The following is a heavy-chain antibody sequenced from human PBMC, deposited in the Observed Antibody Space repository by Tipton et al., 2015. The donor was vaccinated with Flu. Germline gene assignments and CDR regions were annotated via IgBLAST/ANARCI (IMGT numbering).Heavy chain of an antibody. Sequence: QLVQSGAEVKKPGSSVKVSCKPSGGTFSTYAISWVRQAPGQGLEWMGGIIPIFGAANYAQKFQGRVTITADESTSTAYMELSSLRSEDTAVYYCARVAVVVPAAPALGWFDPWGQGTLVTVSS. J-gene: IGHJ5*02. CDR2: IIPIFGAA. D-gene: IGHD2-2*01. CDR3: ARVAVVVPAAPALGWFDP. V-gene: IGHV1-69*01. CDR1: GGTFSTYA.